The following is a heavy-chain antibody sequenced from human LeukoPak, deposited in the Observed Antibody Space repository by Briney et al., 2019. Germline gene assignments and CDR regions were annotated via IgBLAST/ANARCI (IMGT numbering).Heavy chain of an antibody. CDR1: GFTFSSYA. J-gene: IGHJ6*02. CDR2: ISSSSSTI. D-gene: IGHD3-22*01. CDR3: ARNTRISAYYYGMDV. V-gene: IGHV3-48*02. Sequence: PGGSLRLSCAASGFTFSSYAMSWVRQAPGKGLEWVSYISSSSSTIYYADSVKGRFTISRDNAKNSLYLQMNSLRDEDTAVYYCARNTRISAYYYGMDVWGQGTTVTVSS.